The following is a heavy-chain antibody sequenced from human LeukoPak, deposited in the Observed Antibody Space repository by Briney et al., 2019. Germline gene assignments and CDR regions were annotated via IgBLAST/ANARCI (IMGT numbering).Heavy chain of an antibody. CDR1: GFTFSNYA. D-gene: IGHD3-3*01. V-gene: IGHV3-23*01. CDR2: IVNSGGST. CDR3: AKGGGFWSGSAYYFDY. Sequence: GGSLTLSCTASGFTFSNYAMSWVRQAPGKGLEWVSVIVNSGGSTYYADSVKGRFTISRDNSKNTLYLQMNSLRAEDTAIYYCAKGGGFWSGSAYYFDYWGQGTLVTVSS. J-gene: IGHJ4*02.